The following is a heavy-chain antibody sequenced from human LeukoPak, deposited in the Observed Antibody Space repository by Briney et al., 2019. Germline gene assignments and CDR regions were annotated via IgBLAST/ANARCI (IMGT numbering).Heavy chain of an antibody. D-gene: IGHD5-24*01. V-gene: IGHV4-59*02. CDR3: AREVKRWLQSRGYYMDV. CDR2: IYYSGST. CDR1: RGSVSGHY. J-gene: IGHJ6*03. Sequence: PSEALSLTCTVSRGSVSGHYWSWIRQPPGKGLEWIGYIYYSGSTNYNPSLKSRVTISVDTSKNQFSLKLSSVTAADTAVYYCAREVKRWLQSRGYYMDVWGKGTTVTVPS.